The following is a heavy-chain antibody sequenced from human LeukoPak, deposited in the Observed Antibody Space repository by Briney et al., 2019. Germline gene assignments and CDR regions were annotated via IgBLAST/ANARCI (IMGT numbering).Heavy chain of an antibody. V-gene: IGHV1-69*05. J-gene: IGHJ6*03. Sequence: SVKVSCKASGGTFSSYAISWVRQAPGQGLKWMGRIIPIFGTANYAQKFQGRVTITTDESTSTAYMELSSLRSEDTAVYYCASLTYYYDSSGYYSPRYYYMDVWGKGTTVTVSS. CDR2: IIPIFGTA. CDR1: GGTFSSYA. CDR3: ASLTYYYDSSGYYSPRYYYMDV. D-gene: IGHD3-22*01.